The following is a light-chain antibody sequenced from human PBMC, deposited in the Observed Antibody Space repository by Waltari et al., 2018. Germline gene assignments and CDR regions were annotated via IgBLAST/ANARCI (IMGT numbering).Light chain of an antibody. V-gene: IGLV1-47*01. CDR3: AAWDDSLSGWV. Sequence: QSVLTQPPSASGTPGQRVTISCYGSSSNIGTNYIYWYQQLPATAPKLLIYRSDQRPSGVPDRFSGSKSGTSASLAISGLRSEDEADYYCAAWDDSLSGWVFGGGTKLTVL. CDR2: RSD. CDR1: SSNIGTNY. J-gene: IGLJ3*02.